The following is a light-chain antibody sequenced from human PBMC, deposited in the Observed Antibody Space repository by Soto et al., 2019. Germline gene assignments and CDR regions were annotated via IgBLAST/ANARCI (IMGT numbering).Light chain of an antibody. CDR3: QQYKSYPWT. V-gene: IGKV1-5*01. CDR1: QTISGW. Sequence: DIQMTQSPSTLSASVVDGVTITCRASQTISGWLAWYQQRPGKAPKLLISDASSLRSGVPSRFSGSGSGTEFTLTISSLQPDDFGSYYCQQYKSYPWTFGHGTKVDIK. CDR2: DAS. J-gene: IGKJ1*01.